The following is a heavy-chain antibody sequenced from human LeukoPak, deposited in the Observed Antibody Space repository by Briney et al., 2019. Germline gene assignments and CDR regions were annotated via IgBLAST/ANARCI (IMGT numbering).Heavy chain of an antibody. CDR2: ISYSGST. V-gene: IGHV4-34*01. J-gene: IGHJ4*02. Sequence: PSETLSLTCAVYGGSFSGYYWSWIRQPPGKGLEWIGSISYSGSTYYNPSLKSRVTISVDTSKNQFSLKLSSVTAADTAVYYCARDVWGRDCWGQGTLVTVSS. D-gene: IGHD3-16*01. CDR3: ARDVWGRDC. CDR1: GGSFSGYY.